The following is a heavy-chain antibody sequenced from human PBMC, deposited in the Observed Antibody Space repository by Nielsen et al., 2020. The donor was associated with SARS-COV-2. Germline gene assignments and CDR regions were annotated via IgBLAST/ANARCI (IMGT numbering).Heavy chain of an antibody. V-gene: IGHV1-46*01. CDR2: INPSGGPT. Sequence: ASVKVSCKASGYTFTSYGISWVRQAPGQGLEWMGIINPSGGPTSYAQKFQGRVTMTRDTSTRTVYMELSSLRSEDTAVYYCARAEGVYCSGGSCYSVYWGQGTLVTVSS. J-gene: IGHJ4*02. CDR1: GYTFTSYG. CDR3: ARAEGVYCSGGSCYSVY. D-gene: IGHD2-15*01.